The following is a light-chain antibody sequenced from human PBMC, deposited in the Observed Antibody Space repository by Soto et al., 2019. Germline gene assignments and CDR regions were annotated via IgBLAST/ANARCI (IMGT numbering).Light chain of an antibody. J-gene: IGKJ2*01. CDR2: KAS. V-gene: IGKV1-5*03. CDR3: HQYNSYPYT. Sequence: DTQMTQSPSTLSASVGDRVTITCRASQNINNWLAWYQQKPGKAPKLLIYKASSLESGVPSRFSGSGSGTEVTLTISNLQPDDFATYYCHQYNSYPYTFGQGTKLEIK. CDR1: QNINNW.